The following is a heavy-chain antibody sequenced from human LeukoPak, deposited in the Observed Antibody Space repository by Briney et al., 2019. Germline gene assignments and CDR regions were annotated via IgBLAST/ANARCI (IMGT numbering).Heavy chain of an antibody. V-gene: IGHV1-58*02. CDR1: GFTFTSSP. Sequence: SVKVSFKASGFTFTSSPIQWVRQARGQRLEWIGWIVVGTGNTNYAQKFQERVTITRDMSTSTAYMELSSLGSEDTAVYYCAADFGGYGEVSFDYWGQGTLVTVSS. CDR2: IVVGTGNT. CDR3: AADFGGYGEVSFDY. D-gene: IGHD5-12*01. J-gene: IGHJ4*02.